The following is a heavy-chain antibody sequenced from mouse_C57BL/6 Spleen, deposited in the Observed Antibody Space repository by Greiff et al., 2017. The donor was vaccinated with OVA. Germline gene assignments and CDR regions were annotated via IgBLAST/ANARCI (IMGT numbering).Heavy chain of an antibody. V-gene: IGHV5-17*01. D-gene: IGHD2-3*01. J-gene: IGHJ3*01. Sequence: EVKLMESGGGLVKPGGSLKLPCAASGFTFSDYGMHWVRQAPEKGLEWVAYISSGSSTIYYADTVKGRFTISRDNAKNTLFLQMTSLRSEDTAMYYCARRYDGYYEGFAYWGQGTLVTVSA. CDR2: ISSGSSTI. CDR1: GFTFSDYG. CDR3: ARRYDGYYEGFAY.